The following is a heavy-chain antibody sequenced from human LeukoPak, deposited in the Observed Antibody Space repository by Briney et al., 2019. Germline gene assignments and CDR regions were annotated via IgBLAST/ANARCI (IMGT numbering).Heavy chain of an antibody. CDR3: AREGSSWYASYYYYMDV. D-gene: IGHD6-13*01. CDR2: INPNSGGT. J-gene: IGHJ6*03. V-gene: IGHV1-2*06. Sequence: ASVKVSCEASGYTFTGYYMHWVRQAPGQGLEWMGRINPNSGGTNYAQKFQGRVTMTRDTSISTAYMELSRLRSDDTAVYYCAREGSSWYASYYYYMDVWGKGTTVTVSS. CDR1: GYTFTGYY.